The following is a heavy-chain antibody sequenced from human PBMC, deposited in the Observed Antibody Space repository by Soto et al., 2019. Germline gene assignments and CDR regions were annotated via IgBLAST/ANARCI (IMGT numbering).Heavy chain of an antibody. CDR3: ARLSSSSSFYYYYYGMDV. CDR1: GGSISSSSYY. J-gene: IGHJ6*02. Sequence: QLQLQESGPGLVKPSETLSLTCTVSGGSISSSSYYWGWIRQPPGKGLEWIGSIYYSGSTYYNPSLKSRVTISVATSKNQFSLKLSSVTAADTAVYYCARLSSSSSFYYYYYGMDVWGQGTTVTVSS. CDR2: IYYSGST. V-gene: IGHV4-39*01. D-gene: IGHD6-6*01.